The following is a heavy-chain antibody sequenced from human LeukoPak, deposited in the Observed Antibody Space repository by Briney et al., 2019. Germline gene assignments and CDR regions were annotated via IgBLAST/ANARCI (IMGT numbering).Heavy chain of an antibody. Sequence: GGSLRLSCAASGFTFSSYGMHWVRQAPGKGLEWVAVIWYDGSNKYYADSVKGRFTISRDNSKNTLYLQMNSLRAEDTAVYYCARDYHQYYGSGILGIYWGRGTLVTVSS. D-gene: IGHD3-10*01. CDR2: IWYDGSNK. CDR1: GFTFSSYG. CDR3: ARDYHQYYGSGILGIY. V-gene: IGHV3-33*01. J-gene: IGHJ4*02.